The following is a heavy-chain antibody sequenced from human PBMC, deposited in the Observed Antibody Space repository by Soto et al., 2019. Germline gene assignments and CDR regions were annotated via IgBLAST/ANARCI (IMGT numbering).Heavy chain of an antibody. CDR3: ASTSNAFDI. V-gene: IGHV5-51*01. J-gene: IGHJ3*02. D-gene: IGHD1-1*01. Sequence: GCGCRVTRYWSGWVRQMPGKGLEWMGIIYPGDSDTRYSPSFQGQVTISADKSISTAYLQWSSLKASDTAMYYCASTSNAFDIWGQGTMVTVSS. CDR2: IYPGDSDT. CDR1: GCRVTRYW.